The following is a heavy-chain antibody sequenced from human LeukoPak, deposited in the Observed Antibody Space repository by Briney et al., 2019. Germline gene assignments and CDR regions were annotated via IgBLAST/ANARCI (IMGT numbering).Heavy chain of an antibody. CDR1: GYTFTGYY. V-gene: IGHV1-2*02. CDR3: ARVRPDYYDSSGYARGAFGI. D-gene: IGHD3-22*01. J-gene: IGHJ3*02. Sequence: ASVKVSCKASGYTFTGYYMHWVRQAPGQGLEWMGWINPNSGGTNYAQKFQGRVTMTRDASISTAYMELSRLRSDDTAVYYCARVRPDYYDSSGYARGAFGIWGQGTMVTVSS. CDR2: INPNSGGT.